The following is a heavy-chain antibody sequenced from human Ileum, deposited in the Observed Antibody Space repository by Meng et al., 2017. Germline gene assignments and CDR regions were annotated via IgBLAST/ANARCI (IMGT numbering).Heavy chain of an antibody. J-gene: IGHJ4*02. V-gene: IGHV4-34*01. CDR3: ASARYDN. Sequence: VQLQQWGAGRVKPAETLSLTCVVYGGSFSANYWTWIRQPPGKGLEWIGEINHNGNTNYKPSLKSRVTISVDTSKKQSSLRLTSVTAAATAVYYCASARYDNWGQGTLVTVSS. CDR1: GGSFSANY. CDR2: INHNGNT.